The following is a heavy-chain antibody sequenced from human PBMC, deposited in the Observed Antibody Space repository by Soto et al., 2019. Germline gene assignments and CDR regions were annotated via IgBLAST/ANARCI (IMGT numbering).Heavy chain of an antibody. Sequence: CARICCEPSRLRFSAYCLNWGRQAPGKGLEWVAIIKKDGSVKYYVDSVKGRFTISRDNAKNSLYLQMNGPRAEDTAVYYCAGGSGWLIAYWGRGTPVPVSS. CDR3: AGGSGWLIAY. D-gene: IGHD6-19*01. V-gene: IGHV3-7*03. CDR1: RLRFSAYC. J-gene: IGHJ4*02. CDR2: IKKDGSVK.